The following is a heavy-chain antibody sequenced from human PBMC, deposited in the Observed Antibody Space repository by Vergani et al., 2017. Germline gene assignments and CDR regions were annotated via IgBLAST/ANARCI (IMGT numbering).Heavy chain of an antibody. J-gene: IGHJ4*02. CDR1: GFTFGSYS. CDR2: ISSGSSYI. D-gene: IGHD5-12*01. Sequence: EVQLVESGGGLVKPGESPRLSCVASGFTFGSYSMIWVRQAPGKGLEWVSSISSGSSYIYYADSVKGRFTISRDNAKNSLYLQMNSLGAEDTAVYYCARDLTRYSTASRRYFDYWGQGTLVTVSS. CDR3: ARDLTRYSTASRRYFDY. V-gene: IGHV3-21*01.